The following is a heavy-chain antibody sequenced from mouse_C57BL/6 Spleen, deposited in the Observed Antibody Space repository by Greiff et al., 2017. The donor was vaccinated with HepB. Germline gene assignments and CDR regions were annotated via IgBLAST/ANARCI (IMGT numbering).Heavy chain of an antibody. Sequence: QQSCKASGYTFTSYWMHWVQQRPGRGLEWIGRIDPNSGGTKYNEKFKSKATLTVDKPSSTAYMQLSSLTSEDSAVYYCARWSTTVVATRYFDVWGTGTTVTVSS. CDR2: IDPNSGGT. CDR1: GYTFTSYW. V-gene: IGHV1-72*01. CDR3: ARWSTTVVATRYFDV. D-gene: IGHD1-1*01. J-gene: IGHJ1*03.